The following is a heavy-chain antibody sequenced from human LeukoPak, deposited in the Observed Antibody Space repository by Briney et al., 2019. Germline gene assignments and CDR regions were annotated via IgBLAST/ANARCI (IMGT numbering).Heavy chain of an antibody. CDR3: ARDGMLWFGEGGLDV. D-gene: IGHD3-10*01. J-gene: IGHJ6*02. CDR2: IWYDGSNK. V-gene: IGHV3-33*01. Sequence: GGSLRLSCAASGFTFSSYGMHWVRQAPGKGLEGVAVIWYDGSNKYYADSVKGRFTISRDNSKNTLYLQMNSLRAEDTAVYYCARDGMLWFGEGGLDVWGQGTTVTVSS. CDR1: GFTFSSYG.